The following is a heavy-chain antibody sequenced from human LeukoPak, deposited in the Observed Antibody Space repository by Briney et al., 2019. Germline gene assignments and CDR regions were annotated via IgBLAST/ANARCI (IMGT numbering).Heavy chain of an antibody. V-gene: IGHV4-34*01. J-gene: IGHJ4*02. Sequence: SETLSLTCAVYGGSFSGYYWSWIRQPPGKGLEWIGEINHSGSTNYNPSLKSRVTISVDTSKNQFSLKLSSVTAADTAVYYCARGRGYWGQGTLVTVSS. CDR2: INHSGST. CDR3: ARGRGY. CDR1: GGSFSGYY.